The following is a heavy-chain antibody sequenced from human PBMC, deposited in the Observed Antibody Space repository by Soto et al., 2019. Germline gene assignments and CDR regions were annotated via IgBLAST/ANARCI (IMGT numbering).Heavy chain of an antibody. CDR3: ATRSSGWYFDY. J-gene: IGHJ4*02. CDR2: ISGSGGST. D-gene: IGHD6-19*01. Sequence: EVQLLESGGGLVQPGGSLRLSCAASGFTFSSYAMSWVRQAPGKGLEWVSAISGSGGSTYYADSVKGRFTISRDNSKDTLYLQMNSPRAEDTAVYYCATRSSGWYFDYWGQGTLVTVSS. V-gene: IGHV3-23*01. CDR1: GFTFSSYA.